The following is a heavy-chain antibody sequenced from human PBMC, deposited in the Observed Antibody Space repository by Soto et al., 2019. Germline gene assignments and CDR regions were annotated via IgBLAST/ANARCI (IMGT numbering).Heavy chain of an antibody. D-gene: IGHD2-2*01. J-gene: IGHJ6*02. CDR1: GYTFTGYY. Sequence: ASVKVSCKASGYTFTGYYMHWVRQAPGQGLEWMGWINPNSGGTNYAQKFQGRVTMTRDTSISTAYMELSRLRSDDTAVYYCARRDCSSTSLCYYYGMDVWGQRTTVTVSS. CDR2: INPNSGGT. V-gene: IGHV1-2*02. CDR3: ARRDCSSTSLCYYYGMDV.